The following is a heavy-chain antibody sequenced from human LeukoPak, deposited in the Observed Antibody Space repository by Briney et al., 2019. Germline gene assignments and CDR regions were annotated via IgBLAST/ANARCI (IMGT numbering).Heavy chain of an antibody. CDR1: GFTFTVYW. D-gene: IGHD6-13*01. V-gene: IGHV3-7*01. J-gene: IGHJ4*01. CDR3: ARDGTAAGLYFDL. CDR2: IRQDGSEK. Sequence: GGSLRLSCEVSGFTFTVYWMNWVRQAPGKGPEWVASIRQDGSEKTYVDSVKGRFTIYRDNTKNSLSLQLNGLRAEDTAVYYCARDGTAAGLYFDLWGQGTLVTVSS.